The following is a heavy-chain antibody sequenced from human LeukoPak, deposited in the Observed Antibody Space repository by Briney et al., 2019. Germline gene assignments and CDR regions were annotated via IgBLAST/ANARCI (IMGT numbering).Heavy chain of an antibody. CDR2: INHSGST. V-gene: IGHV4-34*01. Sequence: SSETLSLTCAVYGGSFSGYYWSWIRQPPGKGLEWIGEINHSGSTNYNPSLKSRVTISVDTSKNQFSLKLSSVTAADTAVYYCARLRRGVRGVIIGYYFDYWGQGTLVTVSS. D-gene: IGHD3-10*01. CDR1: GGSFSGYY. J-gene: IGHJ4*02. CDR3: ARLRRGVRGVIIGYYFDY.